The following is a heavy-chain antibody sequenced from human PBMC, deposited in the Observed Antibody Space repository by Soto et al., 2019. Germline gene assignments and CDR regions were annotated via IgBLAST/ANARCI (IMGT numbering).Heavy chain of an antibody. CDR2: ISGSGGST. J-gene: IGHJ4*02. V-gene: IGHV3-23*01. CDR1: GFTFSSYA. D-gene: IGHD3-22*01. CDR3: AKGTSRITMIVVVRTFDY. Sequence: PGGSLRLSCAASGFTFSSYAMSWVRQAPGKGLEWVSAISGSGGSTYYADSVKGRFTISRDNSKNTLYLQMNSLRAEDTAVYYCAKGTSRITMIVVVRTFDYWGQGTLVTVSS.